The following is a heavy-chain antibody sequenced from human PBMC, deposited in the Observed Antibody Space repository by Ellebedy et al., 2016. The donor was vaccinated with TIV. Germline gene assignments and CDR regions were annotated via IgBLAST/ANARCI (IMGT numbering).Heavy chain of an antibody. Sequence: ASVKVSCKASGYTFTTYAMNWVRQAPGQGLEWMGWINTNTGNPTYAQGFTGRFVFSLDTSVSTAYLQISSLKAEDTAVYYCARDIISRGDTAMVIEDYWGQGTLVTVSS. CDR2: INTNTGNP. CDR3: ARDIISRGDTAMVIEDY. D-gene: IGHD5-18*01. V-gene: IGHV7-4-1*02. J-gene: IGHJ4*02. CDR1: GYTFTTYA.